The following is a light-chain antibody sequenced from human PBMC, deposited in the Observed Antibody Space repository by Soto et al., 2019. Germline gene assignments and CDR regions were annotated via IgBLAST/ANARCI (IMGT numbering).Light chain of an antibody. CDR1: ASISSW. Sequence: DIQMTQSPSTLSASVGDRVTITCWASASISSWLAWYQQQPGKAPKLLIYKSSILENGVPSRFSGSGSGTEFTLTISRLQPEDFATYYCQQYNSYPWTFGQGTKVDIK. CDR3: QQYNSYPWT. V-gene: IGKV1-5*03. CDR2: KSS. J-gene: IGKJ1*01.